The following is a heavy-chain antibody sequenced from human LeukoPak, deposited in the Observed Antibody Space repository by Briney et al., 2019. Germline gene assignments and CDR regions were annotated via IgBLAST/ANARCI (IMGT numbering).Heavy chain of an antibody. D-gene: IGHD3-10*01. CDR3: ARGLGSYYPRGVDV. CDR2: ISSSSSTI. V-gene: IGHV3-48*04. CDR1: GFTFSSYS. J-gene: IGHJ6*02. Sequence: PGGFLRLSCAASGFTFSSYSMNWVRQAPGKGPEWVSYISSSSSTIYYADSVKGRFTVSRDNAKNSLYLQMNSLRVEDTAVYYCARGLGSYYPRGVDVWGQGTTVTVSS.